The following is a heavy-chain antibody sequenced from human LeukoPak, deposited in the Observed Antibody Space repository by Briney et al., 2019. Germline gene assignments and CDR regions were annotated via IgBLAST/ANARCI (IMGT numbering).Heavy chain of an antibody. CDR2: ISASGGST. D-gene: IGHD5-12*01. CDR3: AKDLGVATTPPDY. V-gene: IGHV3-23*01. CDR1: GFTFTNYA. Sequence: QSGGSLRLSCAVSGFTFTNYAMTWVRQAPGKGLEWVSVISASGGSTYYADSVKGRFTISRDNSKNTLYLQMNSLRAEDTAVYYCAKDLGVATTPPDYWGQGTLVTVSS. J-gene: IGHJ4*02.